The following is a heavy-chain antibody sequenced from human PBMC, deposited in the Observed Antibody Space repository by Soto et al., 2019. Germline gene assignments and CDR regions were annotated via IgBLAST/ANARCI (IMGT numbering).Heavy chain of an antibody. D-gene: IGHD3-22*01. CDR2: IHNSGTS. CDR3: ARDFYDSVGYTWFDS. V-gene: IGHV4-59*01. J-gene: IGHJ5*01. CDR1: GYTSTSYY. Sequence: SETLSLTCPVSGYTSTSYYWGWIRQAPGKGLEWIGHIHNSGTSTHNPSLNGRVTISIDMSKKQFSLKLTSLTSADTAVYYCARDFYDSVGYTWFDSWSQGTLVTVSS.